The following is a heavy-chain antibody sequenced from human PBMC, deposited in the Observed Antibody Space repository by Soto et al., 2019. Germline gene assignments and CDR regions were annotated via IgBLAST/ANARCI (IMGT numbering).Heavy chain of an antibody. V-gene: IGHV3-7*03. CDR2: IKQDGSEK. J-gene: IGHJ6*03. CDR1: GFTFSSYW. Sequence: GGSLRLSCAASGFTFSSYWMSWVRQAPGKGLEWVANIKQDGSEKYYVDSVKGRFTISRDNAKNSLYLQMNSLRAEDTALYHCARTVTHGYGDRGYYMDVWGKGSTVTGSS. D-gene: IGHD4-17*01. CDR3: ARTVTHGYGDRGYYMDV.